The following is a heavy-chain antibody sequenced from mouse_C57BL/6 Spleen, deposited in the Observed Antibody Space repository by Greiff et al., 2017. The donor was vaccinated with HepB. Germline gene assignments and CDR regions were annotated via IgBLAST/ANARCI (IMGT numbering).Heavy chain of an antibody. D-gene: IGHD2-3*01. CDR2: INPNNGGT. Sequence: EVQLQQSGPELVKPGASVKMSCKASGYTFTDYNMHWVKQSHGKSLEWIGYINPNNGGTSYNQKFKGKATLTVNKSSSTAYMELRSLTSEDSAVDYCAREIYDGYYSFAYWGQGTLVTVSA. V-gene: IGHV1-22*01. CDR1: GYTFTDYN. CDR3: AREIYDGYYSFAY. J-gene: IGHJ3*01.